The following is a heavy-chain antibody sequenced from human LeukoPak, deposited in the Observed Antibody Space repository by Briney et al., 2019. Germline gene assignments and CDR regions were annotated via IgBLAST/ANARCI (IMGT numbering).Heavy chain of an antibody. CDR3: ARGGIPKRYFYDSSGYYGY. D-gene: IGHD3-22*01. J-gene: IGHJ4*02. Sequence: ASVGVSCKASGYTFTGYYMHWVRQAPGQGLEWMGWINPNSGGTNYAQKFQGRVTITRNTSISTAYMELSSLRSEDTAVYYCARGGIPKRYFYDSSGYYGYWGQGTLVTVSS. V-gene: IGHV1-2*02. CDR1: GYTFTGYY. CDR2: INPNSGGT.